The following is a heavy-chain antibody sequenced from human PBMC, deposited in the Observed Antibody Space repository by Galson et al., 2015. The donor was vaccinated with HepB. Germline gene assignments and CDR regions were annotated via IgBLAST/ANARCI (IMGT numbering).Heavy chain of an antibody. V-gene: IGHV1-69*10. Sequence: SVKVSCKASGYTFTSYYMHWVRQAPGQGLEWMGGIIPILGIANYAQKFQGRVTITADKSTSTAYMELSSLRSEDTAVYYCAYGGYSSSWYRSYYFDYWGQGTLVTVSS. CDR2: IIPILGIA. CDR3: AYGGYSSSWYRSYYFDY. D-gene: IGHD6-13*01. CDR1: GYTFTSYY. J-gene: IGHJ4*02.